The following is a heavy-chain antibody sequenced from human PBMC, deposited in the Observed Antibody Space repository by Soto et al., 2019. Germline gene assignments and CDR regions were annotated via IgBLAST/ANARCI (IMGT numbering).Heavy chain of an antibody. D-gene: IGHD2-8*01. CDR2: INHSGST. Sequence: SETLSLTCAVYGGSFSGYYWSWIRQPPGKGLEWIGEINHSGSTNYNPSLKSRVTISVDTSKNQFSLKLSSVTAADTAVYYCGRVRMVYSRSSYYYYGMDVWCQGTTVTVSS. J-gene: IGHJ6*02. V-gene: IGHV4-34*01. CDR3: GRVRMVYSRSSYYYYGMDV. CDR1: GGSFSGYY.